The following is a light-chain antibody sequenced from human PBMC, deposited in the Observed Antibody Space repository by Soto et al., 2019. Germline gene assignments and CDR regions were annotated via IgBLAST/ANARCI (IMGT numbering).Light chain of an antibody. CDR1: QYISSW. V-gene: IGKV1-5*03. Sequence: DIQMTQSPSTLSASVGDRVTTTCRASQYISSWLAWFQQKPGKAPKLLIYKASSLESGVPSRFSGSGSGTEFTLTISSLQPDDFATYYCQQYNSYSPALTFGPGTKVDIK. J-gene: IGKJ3*01. CDR2: KAS. CDR3: QQYNSYSPALT.